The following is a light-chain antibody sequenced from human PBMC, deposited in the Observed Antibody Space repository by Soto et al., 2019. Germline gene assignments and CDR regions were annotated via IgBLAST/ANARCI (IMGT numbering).Light chain of an antibody. CDR2: KNN. Sequence: QSAVTQPPSASGTPGQRVTISCSGSSSNIGGNYVYWYQHLPGTAPKVLIYKNNHRPSGVPDRFSGSKSDTSASLAISGLRSEDAAHYSCAVWDASLNGVVFGGGTKLTVL. CDR3: AVWDASLNGVV. J-gene: IGLJ3*02. CDR1: SSNIGGNY. V-gene: IGLV1-47*01.